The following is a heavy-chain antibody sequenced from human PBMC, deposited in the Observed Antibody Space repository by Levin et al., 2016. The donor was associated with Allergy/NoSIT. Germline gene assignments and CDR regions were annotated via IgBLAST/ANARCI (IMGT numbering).Heavy chain of an antibody. CDR3: ARHLVVRVQGDLSRYFDL. V-gene: IGHV3-7*01. CDR1: GFTFSNYW. J-gene: IGHJ2*01. D-gene: IGHD2-21*01. CDR2: VRYDGRSV. Sequence: GSLRLSCAASGFTFSNYWMSWVRQPPGKGLEWVANVRYDGRSVYLVDSVKGRFTASRENAKDSLFLQMDSLRAEDTAMYYCARHLVVRVQGDLSRYFDLWGRGTLVTVSS.